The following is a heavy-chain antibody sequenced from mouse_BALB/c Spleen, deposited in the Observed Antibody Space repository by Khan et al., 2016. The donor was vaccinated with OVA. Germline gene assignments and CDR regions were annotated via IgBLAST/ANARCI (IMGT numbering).Heavy chain of an antibody. CDR3: ARSPPLSLGDY. J-gene: IGHJ4*01. V-gene: IGHV1-4*01. Sequence: QVQLQQPGAELAKPGASVKMSCKASGYTFTDYYIHWVKQRPGQGLEWIGYINPSTGYTEYNQKFKDKATLTADKSSSTASMQLSSLTSEDSAVYYCARSPPLSLGDYWGQGTSVTVSS. CDR2: INPSTGYT. CDR1: GYTFTDYY. D-gene: IGHD3-3*01.